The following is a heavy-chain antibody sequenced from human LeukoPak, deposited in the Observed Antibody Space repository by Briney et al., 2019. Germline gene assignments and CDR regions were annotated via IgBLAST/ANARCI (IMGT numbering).Heavy chain of an antibody. CDR3: ARVISRPPIRFFDY. CDR1: GGSISSSSYY. Sequence: SETLSLTCIVSGGSISSSSYYWGWIRQPPGKGLEWIGSIYHSGSTYYNPSLKSRVTISVDTSKNQFSLKLSSVTAADTAVYYCARVISRPPIRFFDYWGQGTLVTVSS. CDR2: IYHSGST. D-gene: IGHD3-3*01. J-gene: IGHJ4*02. V-gene: IGHV4-39*07.